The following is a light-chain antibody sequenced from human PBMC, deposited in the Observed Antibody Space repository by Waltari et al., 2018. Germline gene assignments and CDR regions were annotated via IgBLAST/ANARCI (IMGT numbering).Light chain of an antibody. V-gene: IGLV2-23*02. CDR2: EVN. CDR1: SSDIGDHIL. Sequence: QSALTQPASVSGSPGQSITISCTGTSSDIGDHILVSWYQLHPGKAPNHILYEVNQRPSGVSYRVSGSKASYTAYLTISGLQAEDEADYYCCAYVGRTTCVFGGGTSLTVL. CDR3: CAYVGRTTCV. J-gene: IGLJ3*02.